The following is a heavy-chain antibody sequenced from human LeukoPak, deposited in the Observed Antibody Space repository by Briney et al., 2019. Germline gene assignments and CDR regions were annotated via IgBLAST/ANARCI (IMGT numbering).Heavy chain of an antibody. CDR3: ARHVAHSSQIGS. J-gene: IGHJ4*02. CDR1: GASFTSYH. CDR2: NYPGGTI. V-gene: IGHV4-4*09. D-gene: IGHD6-6*01. Sequence: SETLSLTCAVSGASFTSYHWTWIRQPPGKGLEWIGDNYPGGTIRYNPSLESRVTISVDTSKNQFSLMLNSVTAADTAVYYCARHVAHSSQIGSWGLGTLVTVSS.